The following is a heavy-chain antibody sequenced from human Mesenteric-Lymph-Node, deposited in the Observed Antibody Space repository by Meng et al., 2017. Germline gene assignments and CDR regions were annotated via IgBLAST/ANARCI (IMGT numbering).Heavy chain of an antibody. CDR1: GDSVSSNSAA. Sequence: QVQLQQSGPGLVKPSQTLSLTCAISGDSVSSNSAAWHWIRQSPSRGLEWLGMTCYRSKWYYDYAVSVKSRITINLDTSRNQFSLQLNSVTPEDTAVYYCASWYFNYWGQGTLVTVSS. V-gene: IGHV6-1*01. J-gene: IGHJ4*02. CDR2: TCYRSKWYY. CDR3: ASWYFNY.